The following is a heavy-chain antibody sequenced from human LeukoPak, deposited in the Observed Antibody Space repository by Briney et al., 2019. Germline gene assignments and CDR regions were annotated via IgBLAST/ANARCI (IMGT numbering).Heavy chain of an antibody. CDR3: ARDYGAGMDV. Sequence: GGSLRLSCAASGFTFSSYEMNWVRQAPGKGLEWISYISSSGSTIYYADSVKGRFTISRDNAKNSLYLQMNSLRAEDTAVYYCARDYGAGMDVWGQGTTVTVSS. J-gene: IGHJ6*02. D-gene: IGHD4-17*01. CDR1: GFTFSSYE. CDR2: ISSSGSTI. V-gene: IGHV3-48*03.